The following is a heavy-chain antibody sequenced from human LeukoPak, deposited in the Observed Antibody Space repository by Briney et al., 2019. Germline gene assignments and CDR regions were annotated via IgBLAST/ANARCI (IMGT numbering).Heavy chain of an antibody. CDR2: INHSGST. Sequence: PSETLSLTCAVSGGSLSGYYWTWIRQPPGKGLEWIGEINHSGSTNYNPSLKSRVTISVDTSKNQFSLKLSSVTAADTAVYYCARGTDYYGRTDAFDIWGQGTMVTVSS. D-gene: IGHD3-10*01. CDR1: GGSLSGYY. CDR3: ARGTDYYGRTDAFDI. V-gene: IGHV4-34*01. J-gene: IGHJ3*02.